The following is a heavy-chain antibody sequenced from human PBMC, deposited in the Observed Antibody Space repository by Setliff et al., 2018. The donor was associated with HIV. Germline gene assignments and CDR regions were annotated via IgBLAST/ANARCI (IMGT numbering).Heavy chain of an antibody. CDR1: GGSITSSNSY. CDR3: ARGSVIVADALDI. J-gene: IGHJ3*02. V-gene: IGHV4-61*05. Sequence: PSETLSLTCTVSGGSITSSNSYWGWIRQSPGKGLEWIGRVYSSGSTNYNPSLRNRLTMSVDTPKKQFSLKLSSVTAADTAVYYCARGSVIVADALDIWGQGTMVTVSS. D-gene: IGHD1-26*01. CDR2: VYSSGST.